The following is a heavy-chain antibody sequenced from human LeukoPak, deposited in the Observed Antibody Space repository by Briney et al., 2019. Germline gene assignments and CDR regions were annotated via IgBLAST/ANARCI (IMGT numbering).Heavy chain of an antibody. V-gene: IGHV4-34*01. CDR3: ARGRIVVVVGFDY. D-gene: IGHD2-15*01. J-gene: IGHJ4*02. Sequence: WXGEINHSGSTNSNPSLKSRVTISVETSKNQFSLKLSSVTAADTAVYYCARGRIVVVVGFDYWGQGTLVTVSS. CDR2: INHSGST.